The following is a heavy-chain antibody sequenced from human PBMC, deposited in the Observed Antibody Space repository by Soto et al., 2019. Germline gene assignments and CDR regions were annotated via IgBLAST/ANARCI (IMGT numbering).Heavy chain of an antibody. CDR1: GGSFSGYY. Sequence: SETLSLTCAVYGGSFSGYYWSWIRQPPGKGLEWIGEINHSGSTNYNPSLKSRVTISVDTSKDQFSLKLSSVTAADTAVYYCARLEYSSSSESVFDYWGQGTLVTVSS. CDR2: INHSGST. D-gene: IGHD6-6*01. J-gene: IGHJ4*02. CDR3: ARLEYSSSSESVFDY. V-gene: IGHV4-34*01.